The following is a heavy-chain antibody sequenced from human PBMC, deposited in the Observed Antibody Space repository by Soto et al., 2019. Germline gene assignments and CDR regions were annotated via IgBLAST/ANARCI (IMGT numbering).Heavy chain of an antibody. CDR3: ARVVRYPPRFDY. Sequence: SLRLSCAASGFTFSSYSMNWVRQAPGKGLEWGSYISSSSSTIYYADSVKGRFTISRDNAKNPLYLQMNSLRAEDTAVYYCARVVRYPPRFDYWGQGTLVTVSS. V-gene: IGHV3-48*01. CDR1: GFTFSSYS. CDR2: ISSSSSTI. D-gene: IGHD3-9*01. J-gene: IGHJ4*02.